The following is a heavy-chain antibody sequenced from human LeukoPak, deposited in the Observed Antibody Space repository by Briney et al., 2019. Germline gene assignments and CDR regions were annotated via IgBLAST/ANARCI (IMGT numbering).Heavy chain of an antibody. J-gene: IGHJ4*02. Sequence: ASVKVSCKASGYTFTSYAMHWVRQAPGQRLEWMGWIHAGNGNTKYSQKFQGRVTITRDTSASTAYMELSSLRSEDTAVYYCARAQTIAPLDYWGQGTLVTVSS. CDR2: IHAGNGNT. CDR1: GYTFTSYA. CDR3: ARAQTIAPLDY. V-gene: IGHV1-3*01. D-gene: IGHD4/OR15-4a*01.